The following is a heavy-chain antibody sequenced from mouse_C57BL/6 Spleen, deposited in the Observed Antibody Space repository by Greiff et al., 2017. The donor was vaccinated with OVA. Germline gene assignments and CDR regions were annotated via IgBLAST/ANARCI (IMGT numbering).Heavy chain of an antibody. CDR3: ARGITTVVGAMDY. CDR2: IDPSDSET. V-gene: IGHV1-52*01. CDR1: GYTFTSYW. J-gene: IGHJ4*01. Sequence: QVQLQQPGAELVRPGSSVKLSCKASGYTFTSYWMHWVKQRPIQGLEWIGNIDPSDSETHYNQKFKDKATLTVDKSSSTAYMQLSSLTSEDSAVYYGARGITTVVGAMDYWGQGTSVTVSS. D-gene: IGHD1-1*01.